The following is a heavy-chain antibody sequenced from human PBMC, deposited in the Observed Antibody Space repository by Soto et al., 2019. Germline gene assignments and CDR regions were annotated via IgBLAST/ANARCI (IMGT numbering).Heavy chain of an antibody. Sequence: SETSRACNGSGGSISSSSYYWGWIRQPPGKGLEWIGSIYYSGSTYYNPSLKSRVTISVDTSKNQFSLKLSSVTAADTAVYYCACASGSGLYCLDVRG. D-gene: IGHD6-25*01. CDR3: ACASGSGLYCLDV. CDR2: IYYSGST. J-gene: IGHJ6*02. V-gene: IGHV4-39*01. CDR1: GGSISSSSYY.